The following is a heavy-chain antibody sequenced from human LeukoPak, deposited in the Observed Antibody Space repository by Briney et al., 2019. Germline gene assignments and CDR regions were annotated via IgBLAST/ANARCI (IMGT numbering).Heavy chain of an antibody. Sequence: SVNVSCKASGGTFSSYAISWVRQAPGQGLEWMGGIIPIFGTANYAQKFQGRVTITADESTSTAYMELSSLRSEDTAIYYCAKSGSGKVDYWGQGTLVTVSS. CDR1: GGTFSSYA. CDR2: IIPIFGTA. J-gene: IGHJ4*02. V-gene: IGHV1-69*13. CDR3: AKSGSGKVDY. D-gene: IGHD3-10*01.